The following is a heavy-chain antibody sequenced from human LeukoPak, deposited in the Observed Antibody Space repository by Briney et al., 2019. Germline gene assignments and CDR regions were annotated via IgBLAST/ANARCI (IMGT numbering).Heavy chain of an antibody. CDR1: GGTFSSYT. CDR3: ARDLREYYYDSSGPLDI. V-gene: IGHV1-69*04. J-gene: IGHJ3*02. Sequence: SVKVCCKASGGTFSSYTISWVRQAPGQGLEWMGRIIPILGIANYAQKFQGRVTITADKSTSTAYMELSSLRSEDTAVYYCARDLREYYYDSSGPLDIWGQGTMVTVSS. D-gene: IGHD3-22*01. CDR2: IIPILGIA.